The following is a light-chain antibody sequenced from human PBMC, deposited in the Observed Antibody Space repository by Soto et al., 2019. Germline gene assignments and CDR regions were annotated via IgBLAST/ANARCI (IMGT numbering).Light chain of an antibody. J-gene: IGKJ4*01. V-gene: IGKV1-39*01. CDR1: QSISSY. CDR2: AAS. CDR3: QQSYSPLT. Sequence: DIQMTQSPSSLSASVGDRVTITCRASQSISSYLNWYQQKPGKAPKILIYAASSLQSGVPSRFSGSGSGTDFTLTISSLQPEYFATYYCQQSYSPLTFGGGTKVEIK.